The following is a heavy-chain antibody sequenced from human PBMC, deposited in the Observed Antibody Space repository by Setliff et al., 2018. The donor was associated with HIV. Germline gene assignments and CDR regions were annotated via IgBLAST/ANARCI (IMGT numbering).Heavy chain of an antibody. Sequence: ESLKISCVGSGFTFSSSAMNWVRQAPGKGLELIGYIYYSGSTSYNPSLKSRVTVLVDTSKNQVSLKLRSVTAADTAVYYCARGYGAAGGGYWGQGTLVTVSS. D-gene: IGHD6-25*01. V-gene: IGHV4-59*01. CDR2: IYYSGST. CDR3: ARGYGAAGGGY. J-gene: IGHJ4*02. CDR1: GFTFSSSA.